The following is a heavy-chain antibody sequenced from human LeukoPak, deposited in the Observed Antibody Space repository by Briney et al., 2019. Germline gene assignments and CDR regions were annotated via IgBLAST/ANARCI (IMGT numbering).Heavy chain of an antibody. CDR1: GFTFSSYW. CDR2: IKQDGSEK. D-gene: IGHD3-3*01. J-gene: IGHJ4*02. CDR3: ARDQFLEWLSLDY. Sequence: GGSLRLSCAASGFTFSSYWMSRVRQAPGKGLEWVANIKQDGSEKYYVDSVKGRFTISRDNAKNSLYLQMSSLRAEDTAVYYCARDQFLEWLSLDYWGQGTLVTVSS. V-gene: IGHV3-7*01.